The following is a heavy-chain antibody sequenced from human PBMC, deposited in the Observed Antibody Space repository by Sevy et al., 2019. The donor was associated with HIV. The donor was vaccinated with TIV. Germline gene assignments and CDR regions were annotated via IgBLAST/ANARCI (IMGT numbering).Heavy chain of an antibody. J-gene: IGHJ6*02. V-gene: IGHV1-2*06. Sequence: ASVKVSCKASGYTFTGYYMHWVRQAPGQGLEWMGRINPNSGGTNYAQKFQGRVTMTSDTSISTAYMELSRLRSDDTAVYYCARGHPNDITIFGVVIGLYYYGMDVWGQGTTVTVSS. CDR3: ARGHPNDITIFGVVIGLYYYGMDV. D-gene: IGHD3-3*01. CDR1: GYTFTGYY. CDR2: INPNSGGT.